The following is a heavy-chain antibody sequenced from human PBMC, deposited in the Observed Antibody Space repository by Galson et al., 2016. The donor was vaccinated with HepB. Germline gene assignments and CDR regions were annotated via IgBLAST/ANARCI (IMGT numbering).Heavy chain of an antibody. D-gene: IGHD3-10*01. J-gene: IGHJ6*02. CDR1: RFTFSRYD. Sequence: SLRLSCAASRFTFSRYDMHWVRQATGKGLERVSGIGSAGDTYYLGSVKGRFTISRENAKNFLYLQMNSLRAGDTAVYYCAREGFGDVHYGMDVWGQGTTVTVSS. CDR2: IGSAGDT. V-gene: IGHV3-13*04. CDR3: AREGFGDVHYGMDV.